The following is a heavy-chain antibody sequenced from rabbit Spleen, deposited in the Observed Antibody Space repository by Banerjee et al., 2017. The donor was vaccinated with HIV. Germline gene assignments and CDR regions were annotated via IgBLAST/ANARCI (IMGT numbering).Heavy chain of an antibody. CDR3: ARGPGTNIYKSYFDL. V-gene: IGHV1S45*01. CDR1: GFDLTSYYY. CDR2: IYAGSSGST. Sequence: QEQLEESGGDLVKPEGSLTLTSKASGFDLTSYYYMCWVRQAPGKGLEWIACIYAGSSGSTYYARWAKGRFTISKTSSTTVTLQMTSLTVADTATYFCARGPGTNIYKSYFDLWGPGTLVTVS. D-gene: IGHD3-1*01. J-gene: IGHJ4*01.